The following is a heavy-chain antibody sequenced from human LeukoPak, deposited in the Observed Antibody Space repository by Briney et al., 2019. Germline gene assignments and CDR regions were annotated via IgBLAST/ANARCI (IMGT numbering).Heavy chain of an antibody. CDR2: ISGSGDNT. D-gene: IGHD6-19*01. Sequence: GGSLRLSCAASGFTFSSYAMSWVRQAPGKGLEWVSAISGSGDNTYYADSVKGRFTISRDSSKNTLYLQMNSLRAEDTAVYYCAQQWLVLGAFDFWGQGTMATVSS. J-gene: IGHJ3*01. CDR1: GFTFSSYA. V-gene: IGHV3-23*01. CDR3: AQQWLVLGAFDF.